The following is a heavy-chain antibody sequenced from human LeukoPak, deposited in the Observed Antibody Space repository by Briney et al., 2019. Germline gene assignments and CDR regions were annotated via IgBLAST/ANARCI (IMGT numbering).Heavy chain of an antibody. Sequence: PGGSLRLSCAASRFTFSNYGMHWVRQAPGKGLEWVAVISYDGNNKYYADSVKGRFTISRDNSKNTLYLQMNSLRAEDTAVYYCAKDRSRFCSSTSCPPGFFDYGGRGPLVTVSS. V-gene: IGHV3-30*18. CDR2: ISYDGNNK. CDR1: RFTFSNYG. J-gene: IGHJ4*02. D-gene: IGHD2-2*01. CDR3: AKDRSRFCSSTSCPPGFFDY.